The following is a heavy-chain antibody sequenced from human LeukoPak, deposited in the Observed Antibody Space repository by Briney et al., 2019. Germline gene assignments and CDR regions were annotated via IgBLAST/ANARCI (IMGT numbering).Heavy chain of an antibody. V-gene: IGHV1-2*02. Sequence: GASVKVSCKASGYTFTGYYMHWVRQAPGQGLEWMGWINPNSGGTNYVQKFQGRVTMTRDTSISTAYMELSRLRSEDTAVYYCARADGWYYYYYYMDVWGKGTTVTVSS. CDR2: INPNSGGT. CDR1: GYTFTGYY. D-gene: IGHD5-24*01. J-gene: IGHJ6*03. CDR3: ARADGWYYYYYYMDV.